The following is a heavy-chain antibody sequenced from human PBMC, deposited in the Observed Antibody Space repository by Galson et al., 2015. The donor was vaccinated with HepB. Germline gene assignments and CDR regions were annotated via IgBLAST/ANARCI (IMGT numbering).Heavy chain of an antibody. V-gene: IGHV3-30*18. CDR1: GFTFSSYG. CDR3: AKEILWFGEEMYYFDY. J-gene: IGHJ4*02. D-gene: IGHD3-10*01. Sequence: SLRLSCAASGFTFSSYGMHWVRQAPGKGLEWVAVISYDGSNKYYADSVKGRFTISRDNSKNTLYLQMNSLRAEDTAVYYCAKEILWFGEEMYYFDYWGQGTLVTVSS. CDR2: ISYDGSNK.